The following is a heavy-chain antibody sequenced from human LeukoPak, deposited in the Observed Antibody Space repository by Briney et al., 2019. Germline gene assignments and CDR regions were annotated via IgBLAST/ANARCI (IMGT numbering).Heavy chain of an antibody. J-gene: IGHJ4*02. CDR2: IWYDGSNI. Sequence: GGSLRLSCAASGFTFCYYVMHWVRQAPGKGLEWVAVIWYDGSNIYYADSVKGRFTISRDNSRNRLYLQMNSLRAEDRAVYYCVRELPPVVQYYFDHWGPGTLVTVSS. V-gene: IGHV3-33*01. CDR1: GFTFCYYV. CDR3: VRELPPVVQYYFDH. D-gene: IGHD2-21*01.